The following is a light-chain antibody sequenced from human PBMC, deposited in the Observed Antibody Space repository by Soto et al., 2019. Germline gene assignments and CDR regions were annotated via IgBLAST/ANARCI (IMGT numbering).Light chain of an antibody. J-gene: IGKJ1*01. CDR1: QSVSSN. Sequence: EILLIQSPGTLSLSPWERATLSCRASQSVSSNLAWYQQKPGQAPRLLIYGASTRATGIPARFSGSGSGTEFTLTISSLQSEDFAVYYCQQYNNWPQTFGQGTKV. V-gene: IGKV3-15*01. CDR3: QQYNNWPQT. CDR2: GAS.